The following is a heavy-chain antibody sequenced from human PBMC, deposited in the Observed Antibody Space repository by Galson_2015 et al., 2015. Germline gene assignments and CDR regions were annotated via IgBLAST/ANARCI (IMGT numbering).Heavy chain of an antibody. CDR3: ARVGVDRAARTWGYFDY. CDR2: ISYDGSNK. CDR1: GFTFSSYA. Sequence: SLRLSCAASGFTFSSYAMHWVRQTPGKGLEWVAVISYDGSNKFYADSVKGRFTISRDNSKNTLYLQMNSLRPEDTAVYYCARVGVDRAARTWGYFDYWGQGTLVTVSS. V-gene: IGHV3-30-3*01. J-gene: IGHJ4*02. D-gene: IGHD6-6*01.